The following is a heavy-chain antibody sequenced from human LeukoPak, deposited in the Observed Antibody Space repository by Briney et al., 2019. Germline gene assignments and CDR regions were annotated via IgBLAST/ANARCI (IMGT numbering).Heavy chain of an antibody. D-gene: IGHD1-14*01. CDR2: IRSKANNYAT. J-gene: IGHJ4*02. CDR1: GFTSSGSA. CDR3: TTIDEVNRKLDY. Sequence: PGGSLRLSCAASGFTSSGSAIHWVRQASGKGLEWVGRIRSKANNYATAYAESVKGRFTISRDDSKNTAYLQMNSLKAEDTAVYYCTTIDEVNRKLDYWGQGTLVTVSS. V-gene: IGHV3-73*01.